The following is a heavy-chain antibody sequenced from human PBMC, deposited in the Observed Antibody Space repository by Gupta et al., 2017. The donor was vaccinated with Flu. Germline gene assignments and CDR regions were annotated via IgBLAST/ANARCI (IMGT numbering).Heavy chain of an antibody. CDR2: ISSSGSTI. Sequence: PGKGLEWVSYISSSGSTIYYADSVKGRFTISRDNAKNSLYLQMNSLRAEDTAVYYCARDKVCTGTSCYGIDYWGQGTLVTVSS. D-gene: IGHD2-2*01. CDR3: ARDKVCTGTSCYGIDY. V-gene: IGHV3-11*01. J-gene: IGHJ4*02.